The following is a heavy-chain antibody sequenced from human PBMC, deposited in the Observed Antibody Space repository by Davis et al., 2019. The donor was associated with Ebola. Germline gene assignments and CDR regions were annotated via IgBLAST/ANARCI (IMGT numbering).Heavy chain of an antibody. Sequence: ALVKVSCKASGYTFTGYYMHWVRQAPGQGLEWMGWINPNSGGTNYAQKFQGRVTMTRDTSISTAYMELSRLRSDDTAVYYCARARIGATEASDYWGQGTLVTVSS. CDR3: ARARIGATEASDY. D-gene: IGHD1-26*01. CDR2: INPNSGGT. V-gene: IGHV1-2*02. J-gene: IGHJ4*02. CDR1: GYTFTGYY.